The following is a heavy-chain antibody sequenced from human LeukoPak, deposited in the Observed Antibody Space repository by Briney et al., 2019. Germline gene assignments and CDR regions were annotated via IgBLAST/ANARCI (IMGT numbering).Heavy chain of an antibody. CDR1: GGPISGYY. CDR3: AKVSDRDSSGYYWGFEY. V-gene: IGHV4-59*08. CDR2: IYYSGST. D-gene: IGHD3-22*01. J-gene: IGHJ4*02. Sequence: SETLSLTCTVSGGPISGYYWSWIRQPPGKGLECIGYIYYSGSTNYNPSLKSRVTISVDTSRNQFSLKLTSVTGADTAVYYCAKVSDRDSSGYYWGFEYWGQGTLVTVSS.